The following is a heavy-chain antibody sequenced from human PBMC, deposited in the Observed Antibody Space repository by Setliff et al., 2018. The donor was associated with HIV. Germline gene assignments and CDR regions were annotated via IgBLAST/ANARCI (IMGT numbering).Heavy chain of an antibody. CDR2: ISYDGNSR. CDR3: ARDVY. J-gene: IGHJ4*02. CDR1: GFTFNNYA. V-gene: IGHV3-30*04. Sequence: PGGSLRLSCAASGFTFNNYARHWVRQAPGKGLEWVAVISYDGNSRHYAESVKGRFTISRDNSKKTLYLQMNNLTVGDPGFYYCARDVYWGQGPLVTVSS.